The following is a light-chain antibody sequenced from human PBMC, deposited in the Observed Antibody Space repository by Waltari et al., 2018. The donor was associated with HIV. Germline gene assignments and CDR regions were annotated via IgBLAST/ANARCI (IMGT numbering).Light chain of an antibody. CDR1: SPDFGAYKF. V-gene: IGLV2-14*01. J-gene: IGLJ2*01. CDR2: EVA. Sequence: QPVLTQPASVSGSPGQSLTISCTVTSPDFGAYKFVSWFQQSPGKAPKLLMYEVAGRPTGVSHRLSGSQSGSTASLHIPGLIDDDEATYYCCAYAVGSILVFGGGTRVTVL. CDR3: CAYAVGSILV.